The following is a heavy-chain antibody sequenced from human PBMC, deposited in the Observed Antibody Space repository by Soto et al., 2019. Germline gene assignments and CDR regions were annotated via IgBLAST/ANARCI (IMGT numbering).Heavy chain of an antibody. D-gene: IGHD4-17*01. Sequence: GGSLRLSCAASGFTFSSYGMHWVRQAPGKGLEWVAVIWYDGSNKYYADSVKGRFTISRDNSKNTLYLQMNSLRAEDTAVYYCARAPSTVTNGWFDPWGQGTLVTVSS. CDR3: ARAPSTVTNGWFDP. V-gene: IGHV3-33*01. CDR1: GFTFSSYG. J-gene: IGHJ5*02. CDR2: IWYDGSNK.